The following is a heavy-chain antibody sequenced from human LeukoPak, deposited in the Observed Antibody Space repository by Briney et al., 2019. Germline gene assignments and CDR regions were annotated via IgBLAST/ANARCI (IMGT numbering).Heavy chain of an antibody. CDR3: AGVPFGDHYYGSGSYRYYYYYGMDV. V-gene: IGHV4-4*07. D-gene: IGHD3-10*01. CDR1: GGSISSYY. Sequence: PSETLSLTCSVSGGSISSYYWGWIRQPAGKGLEWIGRIYSSGSTNYNPSLKTRLTMSVDTSKNQFSLKLSSVTAADTAVYYCAGVPFGDHYYGSGSYRYYYYYGMDVWGQGTTVTVSS. CDR2: IYSSGST. J-gene: IGHJ6*02.